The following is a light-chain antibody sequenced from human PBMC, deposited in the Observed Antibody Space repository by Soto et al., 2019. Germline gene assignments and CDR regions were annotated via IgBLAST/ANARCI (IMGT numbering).Light chain of an antibody. V-gene: IGLV2-14*01. CDR2: EVT. J-gene: IGLJ1*01. CDR1: SGDIGSYNR. CDR3: SSYTNINTRACV. Sequence: VLTQPASVSGSPGQSITTSCTGTSGDIGSYNRVSWYQQHPGKAPKLIIYEVTDRPSGVSNRFSGSKSGNTASLTISGLQAEDEAEYYCSSYTNINTRACVFGTGTKVTVL.